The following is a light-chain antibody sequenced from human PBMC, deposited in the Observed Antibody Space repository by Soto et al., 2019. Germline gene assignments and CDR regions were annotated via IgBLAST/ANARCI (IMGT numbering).Light chain of an antibody. J-gene: IGKJ5*01. CDR2: DAS. CDR3: QQRSNWPIT. CDR1: QSVSSY. Sequence: VMTQSPPTLSXXXWXXXTLXXXASQSVSSYLTWYQQKPGQAPRLLIYDASTRATGIPARFSGSGSGTDFTLTISSLEPEDFALYYCQQRSNWPITFGQGTRLEIK. V-gene: IGKV3-11*01.